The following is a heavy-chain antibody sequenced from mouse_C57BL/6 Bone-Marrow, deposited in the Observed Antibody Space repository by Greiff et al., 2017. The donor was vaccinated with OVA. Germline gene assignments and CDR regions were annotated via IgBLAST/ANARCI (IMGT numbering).Heavy chain of an antibody. V-gene: IGHV10-1*01. D-gene: IGHD1-1*01. CDR1: GFSFNTYA. CDR3: VRHEGLGTTWYFDV. J-gene: IGHJ1*03. CDR2: IRSKSNNYAT. Sequence: EVKLVESGGGLVQPKGSLKLSCAASGFSFNTYAMNWVRQAPGKGLEWVAGIRSKSNNYATYYADSVKDRFTISRDDSESMLYLQMNNLKTEDTAMYYCVRHEGLGTTWYFDVWGTGTTVTVSS.